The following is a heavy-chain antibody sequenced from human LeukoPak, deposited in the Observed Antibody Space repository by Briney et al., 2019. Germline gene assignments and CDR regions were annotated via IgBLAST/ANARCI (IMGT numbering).Heavy chain of an antibody. CDR3: ATCPYSSSWCHFDS. CDR2: IYDSGST. J-gene: IGHJ4*02. D-gene: IGHD6-13*01. V-gene: IGHV4-31*03. CDR1: RGSSSSGGYY. Sequence: SETLSLTCTVSRGSSSSGGYYWSWIRQHPGKGLEWIAYIYDSGSTYYNPSLKSRVNISLDMSEDQFSLKLSSVTAADTVVYYCATCPYSSSWCHFDSWGQGTLVTVSS.